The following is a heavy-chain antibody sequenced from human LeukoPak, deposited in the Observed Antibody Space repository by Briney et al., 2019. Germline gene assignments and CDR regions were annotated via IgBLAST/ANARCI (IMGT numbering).Heavy chain of an antibody. CDR1: GGLISISTYY. V-gene: IGHV4-39*07. D-gene: IGHD3-10*01. J-gene: IGHJ6*03. CDR2: IYYSGTT. Sequence: SETLSLTCTVSGGLISISTYYWGWIRQPPGKGLEWIGSIYYSGTTHYNPSLKSRVTIAVDTSKNQFSLKLISVTAADTAVYYCARASSIYGSGSYFLKTLNYYYYYYMDVWGKGTTVTVSS. CDR3: ARASSIYGSGSYFLKTLNYYYYYYMDV.